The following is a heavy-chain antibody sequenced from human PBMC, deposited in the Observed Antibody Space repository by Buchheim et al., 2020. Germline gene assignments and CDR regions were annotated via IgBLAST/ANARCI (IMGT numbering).Heavy chain of an antibody. CDR1: GFTFSSYS. Sequence: EVQLVESGGGLVKPGGSLRLSCAASGFTFSSYSMNWVRQAPGKGLEWVSSISSSSSYISYADSVKGRSTISSDNAKNSLYLQMNSLRAEDTAVYYCASNNWNDLPWGQGTL. V-gene: IGHV3-21*01. J-gene: IGHJ5*02. CDR2: ISSSSSYI. CDR3: ASNNWNDLP. D-gene: IGHD1-20*01.